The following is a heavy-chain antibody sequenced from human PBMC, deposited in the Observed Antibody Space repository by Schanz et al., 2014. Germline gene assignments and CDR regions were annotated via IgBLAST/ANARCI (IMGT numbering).Heavy chain of an antibody. J-gene: IGHJ5*02. CDR2: IKSDGSST. D-gene: IGHD4-4*01. Sequence: EVQLAESGGGVVQPGRSLRLSCAASGFTFSSYWMHWVRQVPGKGLVWVSRIKSDGSSTSYADSVKGRFTISRDNAKNALYLQRSSLRADDTAVYYCAKAADWTVTRFDPWGQGTLVTVSS. CDR3: AKAADWTVTRFDP. CDR1: GFTFSSYW. V-gene: IGHV3-74*02.